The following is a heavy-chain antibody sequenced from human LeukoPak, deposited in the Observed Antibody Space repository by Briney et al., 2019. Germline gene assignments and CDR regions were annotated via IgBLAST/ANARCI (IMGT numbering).Heavy chain of an antibody. D-gene: IGHD3-22*01. Sequence: PGGSLRLSCAASGFTFSSYAMNWVRQAPGKGLEWVSAISGSGDTTYYADSVKGRFTISRDNSKNTLSLQMSSLRAEDTAVYYCAKGAYSSGYYGEYFQHWGQGTLVTVSS. CDR1: GFTFSSYA. J-gene: IGHJ1*01. CDR3: AKGAYSSGYYGEYFQH. CDR2: ISGSGDTT. V-gene: IGHV3-23*01.